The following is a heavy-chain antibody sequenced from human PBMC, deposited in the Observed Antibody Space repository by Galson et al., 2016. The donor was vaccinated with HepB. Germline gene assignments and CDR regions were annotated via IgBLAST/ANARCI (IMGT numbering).Heavy chain of an antibody. CDR2: IWYDGTNK. Sequence: SLRLSCAASGFHFSSYGMHWVRQAPGRGLEWVAVIWYDGTNKYYADAVKGRFTISRDSSTDTLYLEINNVRAEDTAVYYCARDRGELLWFGENDYWGQGTLVTVSS. CDR3: ARDRGELLWFGENDY. V-gene: IGHV3-33*01. J-gene: IGHJ4*02. D-gene: IGHD3-10*01. CDR1: GFHFSSYG.